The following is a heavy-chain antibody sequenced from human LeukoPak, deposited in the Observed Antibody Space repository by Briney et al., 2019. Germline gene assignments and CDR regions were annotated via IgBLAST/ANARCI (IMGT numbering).Heavy chain of an antibody. CDR1: GFTFSSYG. V-gene: IGHV3-23*01. CDR3: AKDQRGIAAALIWGGDPYYFDY. Sequence: PGRSLRLSCAASGFTFSSYGMSWVRQAPGKGLEWVSAISGSGGSTYYADSVKGRFTISRDNSKNTLYLQMNSLRAEDTAVYYCAKDQRGIAAALIWGGDPYYFDYWGQGTLVTVSS. D-gene: IGHD6-13*01. CDR2: ISGSGGST. J-gene: IGHJ4*02.